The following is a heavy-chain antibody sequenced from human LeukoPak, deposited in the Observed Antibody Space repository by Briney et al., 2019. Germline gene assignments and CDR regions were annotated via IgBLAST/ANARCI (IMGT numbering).Heavy chain of an antibody. J-gene: IGHJ4*01. Sequence: ASVKVSCKASGYTFTGYYMHWVRQAPGQGLEWMGWINPNSGGTNYAQKFQGRVTMTRDTSIYTAYMELSRLTSDDTAVYYCARGILGATTGVGYFDYWGQGTLVTVSS. CDR1: GYTFTGYY. CDR2: INPNSGGT. D-gene: IGHD1-26*01. V-gene: IGHV1-2*02. CDR3: ARGILGATTGVGYFDY.